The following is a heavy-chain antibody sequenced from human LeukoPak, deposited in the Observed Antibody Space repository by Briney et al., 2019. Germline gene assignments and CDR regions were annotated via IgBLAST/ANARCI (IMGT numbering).Heavy chain of an antibody. Sequence: GGSLRLSCAASGFPFSDYAMTWVRQAPGKGLEWVAAISPSASHRYYADFVGGRFTISRDNSKNTLDLRMSSLRAEDTAVYYCVKDRFGSFDPRGQGTLVTVSS. D-gene: IGHD5-18*01. V-gene: IGHV3-23*01. CDR1: GFPFSDYA. CDR3: VKDRFGSFDP. CDR2: ISPSASHR. J-gene: IGHJ5*02.